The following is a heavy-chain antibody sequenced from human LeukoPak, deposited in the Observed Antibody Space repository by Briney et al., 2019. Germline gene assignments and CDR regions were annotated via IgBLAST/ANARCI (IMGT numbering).Heavy chain of an antibody. D-gene: IGHD6-19*01. J-gene: IGHJ4*02. CDR2: ISSSSSTI. CDR1: GFTFSSYE. CDR3: ARVGKNGWDSDH. V-gene: IGHV3-48*03. Sequence: GGSLRLSCAASGFTFSSYEMNWVRQAPGKGLEWVSYISSSSSTIYYADTVKGRFTISRDNTKNSLYLQMDTLRAEDTAVYYCARVGKNGWDSDHWGQGTLVTVSS.